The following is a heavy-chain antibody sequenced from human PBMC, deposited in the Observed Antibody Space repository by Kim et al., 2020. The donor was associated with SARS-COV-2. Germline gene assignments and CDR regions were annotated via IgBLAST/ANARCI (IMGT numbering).Heavy chain of an antibody. CDR1: GFTFSSYA. Sequence: GGSLRLSCAASGFTFSSYAMSWVRQAPGKGLEWVSAISGSGGSTYYADSVKGRFTISRDNSKNTLYLQMNSLRAEDTAVYYCANYMITFGGVISAGGADDDWGRGNLVTVSA. V-gene: IGHV3-23*01. CDR3: ANYMITFGGVISAGGADDD. D-gene: IGHD3-16*01. J-gene: IGHJ4*02. CDR2: ISGSGGST.